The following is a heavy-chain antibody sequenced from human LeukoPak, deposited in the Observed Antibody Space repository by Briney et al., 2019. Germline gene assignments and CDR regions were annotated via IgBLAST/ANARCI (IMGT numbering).Heavy chain of an antibody. CDR3: AKDRTAKYSSSWSYYMDV. CDR1: GFTFSSYG. V-gene: IGHV3-30*02. Sequence: GGSLRLSCAASGFTFSSYGMHWVRQAPGKGLEWVAFIRYDGSNKYYADSVKGRFTISRDNSKNTLYLQMNSLRAEDTAVYYCAKDRTAKYSSSWSYYMDVWGKGTTVTISS. J-gene: IGHJ6*03. CDR2: IRYDGSNK. D-gene: IGHD6-13*01.